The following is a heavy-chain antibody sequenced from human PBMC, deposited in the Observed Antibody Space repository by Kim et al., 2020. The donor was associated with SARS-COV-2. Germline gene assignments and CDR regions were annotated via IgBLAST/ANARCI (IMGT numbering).Heavy chain of an antibody. CDR3: ARAHRTIFGVVEYMDV. CDR2: IYYSGST. V-gene: IGHV4-31*03. D-gene: IGHD3-3*01. Sequence: SETLSLTCTVSGGSISSGGYYWSWIRQHQGKGLEWIGYIYYSGSTYYNPSLKSRVTISVDTSKNQFSLKLSSVTAADTAVYYCARAHRTIFGVVEYMDVWGQGTTVTVSS. CDR1: GGSISSGGYY. J-gene: IGHJ6*02.